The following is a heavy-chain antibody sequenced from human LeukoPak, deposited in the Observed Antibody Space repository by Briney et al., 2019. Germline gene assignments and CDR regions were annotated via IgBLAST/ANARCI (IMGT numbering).Heavy chain of an antibody. CDR1: GYTFTSYG. CDR3: ARDRGVEMATISRWFDP. CDR2: MGAYNGNT. Sequence: GASVKLSCKASGYTFTSYGISWVRQAPGPGLGWLGWMGAYNGNTNYAQKHQGRVTKTTDTSTSTTYMELRSLRSDDTAVYYCARDRGVEMATISRWFDPWGQGTLVTVSS. D-gene: IGHD5-24*01. V-gene: IGHV1-18*01. J-gene: IGHJ5*02.